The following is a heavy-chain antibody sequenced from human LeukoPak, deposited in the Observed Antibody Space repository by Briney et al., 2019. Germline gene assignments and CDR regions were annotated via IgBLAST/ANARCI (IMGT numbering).Heavy chain of an antibody. D-gene: IGHD6-13*01. CDR2: ISAYNGNT. CDR1: GYTFTSYG. Sequence: GASVKVSCKASGYTFTSYGTSWVRQAPGQGLEWMGWISAYNGNTNYAQKLQGRVTMTTDTSTSTAYMELRSLRSDDTAVYYCARDRGSSWSDYYYGMDVWGQGTTVTVSS. J-gene: IGHJ6*02. V-gene: IGHV1-18*01. CDR3: ARDRGSSWSDYYYGMDV.